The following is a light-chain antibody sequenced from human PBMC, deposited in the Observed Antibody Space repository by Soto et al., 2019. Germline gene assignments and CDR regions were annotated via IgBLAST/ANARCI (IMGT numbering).Light chain of an antibody. V-gene: IGLV1-44*01. CDR2: NNN. CDR1: SSNIGSNA. CDR3: AAWDVSLKGV. J-gene: IGLJ3*02. Sequence: QPVLTQSPSASGTPGQRVTISCSGSSSNIGSNAVNWFQQVPGTAPKLLIYNNNQRPSGVPDRFSGSKAGTSASLAISGLQSEDEADYYCAAWDVSLKGVFGGGTKVTVL.